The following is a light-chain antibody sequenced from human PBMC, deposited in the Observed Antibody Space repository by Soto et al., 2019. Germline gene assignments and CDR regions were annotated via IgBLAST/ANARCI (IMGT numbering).Light chain of an antibody. J-gene: IGKJ4*01. CDR3: LQDYNYPLT. Sequence: IQMTQSPSSLSASVGDRVTITCRASQSISSYLNWYQQKPGKAPKLLIYAASSLQSGVPSRFSGSGSGTDFTLTISSLQPEDFATYDCLQDYNYPLTFGGGTKVDIK. CDR1: QSISSY. CDR2: AAS. V-gene: IGKV1-6*01.